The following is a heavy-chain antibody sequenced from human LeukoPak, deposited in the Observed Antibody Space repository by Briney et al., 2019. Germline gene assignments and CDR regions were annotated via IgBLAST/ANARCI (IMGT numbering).Heavy chain of an antibody. J-gene: IGHJ5*02. D-gene: IGHD3-10*01. Sequence: KPSETLSLTCTVSGGSFSSSSFYWGWIRQPPGKGLEWIGSIYYSGTTHYNPSLKSRVTISVDTSKNQFSLKVNSVTAADTAVYYCARMRPTSGHPPGWFDPWGQGTLVTVSS. CDR1: GGSFSSSSFY. V-gene: IGHV4-39*07. CDR3: ARMRPTSGHPPGWFDP. CDR2: IYYSGTT.